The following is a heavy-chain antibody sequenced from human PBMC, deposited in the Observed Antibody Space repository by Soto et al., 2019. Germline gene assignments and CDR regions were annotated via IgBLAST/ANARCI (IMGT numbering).Heavy chain of an antibody. D-gene: IGHD3-3*01. CDR3: ARDRRVFWSGYYDDY. CDR2: ISSSSSTI. V-gene: IGHV3-48*02. Sequence: EVQLVESGGGLVQPGGSLRLSCAASGFTFSSYSMNWVRQAPGKGLEWVSYISSSSSTIYYADSVKGRFTISRDNAKNSLYLQMNSLRDEDTAVYYCARDRRVFWSGYYDDYWGQGTLVTVSS. CDR1: GFTFSSYS. J-gene: IGHJ4*02.